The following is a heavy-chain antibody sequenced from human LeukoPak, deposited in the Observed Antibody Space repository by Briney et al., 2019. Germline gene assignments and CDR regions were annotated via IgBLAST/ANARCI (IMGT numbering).Heavy chain of an antibody. D-gene: IGHD3-3*01. CDR2: ISSSGSTI. J-gene: IGHJ4*02. CDR1: GVTFSDYY. Sequence: GGSLRLSCAASGVTFSDYYMSWIRQAPGKGLEWVSYISSSGSTIYYADSVKGRFTISRDNAKNSLYLQMNSLRAEDTAVYYCAIAEWALLADYWGQGTLVTVSS. V-gene: IGHV3-11*01. CDR3: AIAEWALLADY.